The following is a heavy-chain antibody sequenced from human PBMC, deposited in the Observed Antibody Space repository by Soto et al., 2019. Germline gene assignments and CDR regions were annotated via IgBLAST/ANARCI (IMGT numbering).Heavy chain of an antibody. CDR1: GGTFSSYA. CDR2: IIPIFGTA. Sequence: GASVKVSCKASGGTFSSYAISWVRQAPGQGLEWMGGIIPIFGTANYAQKFQGRVTITADESTSTAYMELSSLRSEDTAVYYCARDLIIPGYSSSWSIHFDPWGQGTLVTVSS. V-gene: IGHV1-69*13. J-gene: IGHJ5*02. CDR3: ARDLIIPGYSSSWSIHFDP. D-gene: IGHD6-13*01.